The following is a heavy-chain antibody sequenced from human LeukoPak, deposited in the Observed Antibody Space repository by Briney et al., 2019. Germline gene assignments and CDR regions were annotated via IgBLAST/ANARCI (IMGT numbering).Heavy chain of an antibody. D-gene: IGHD5-24*01. CDR2: ISGSGGST. J-gene: IGHJ4*02. Sequence: PGGSLGLSCAASGFTFSSYAMSWVRQAPGKGLEWVSAISGSGGSTYYADSVKGRFTISRDNSKNTLYLQMNSLRAEDTAVYYCANLRDGYNPEGAYWGQGTLVTVSS. V-gene: IGHV3-23*01. CDR1: GFTFSSYA. CDR3: ANLRDGYNPEGAY.